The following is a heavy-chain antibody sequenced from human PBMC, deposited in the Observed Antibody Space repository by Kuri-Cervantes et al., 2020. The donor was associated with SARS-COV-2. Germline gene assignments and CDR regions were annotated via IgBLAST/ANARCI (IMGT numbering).Heavy chain of an antibody. Sequence: GESLKISCAASGFTFSNYAIHWVRQAPGKGRTWVAVISYDGNNKYYADSVKGRFTISRDDSKNTLYLQMNGLRVEDTAVYYCARGCSGIGCYTRRLDYWGQGTLVTVSS. CDR3: ARGCSGIGCYTRRLDY. J-gene: IGHJ4*02. CDR1: GFTFSNYA. D-gene: IGHD2-2*02. CDR2: ISYDGNNK. V-gene: IGHV3-30-3*01.